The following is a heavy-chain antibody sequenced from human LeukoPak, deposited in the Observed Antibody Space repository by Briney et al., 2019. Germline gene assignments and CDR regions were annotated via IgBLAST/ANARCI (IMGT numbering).Heavy chain of an antibody. Sequence: SETLSLTCAVYGGSFSGYYWSWIRQPPGKGLEWIGEINHSGSTNYNPSLKSRVTISVDTSKNQFSLKLSSVTAADTAVYYCARRMRWAGPKYYFDYWGQGTLVTVSS. J-gene: IGHJ4*02. D-gene: IGHD1-7*01. V-gene: IGHV4-34*01. CDR1: GGSFSGYY. CDR3: ARRMRWAGPKYYFDY. CDR2: INHSGST.